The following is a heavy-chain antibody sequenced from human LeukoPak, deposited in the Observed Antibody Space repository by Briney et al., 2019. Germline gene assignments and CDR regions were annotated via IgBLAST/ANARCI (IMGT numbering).Heavy chain of an antibody. CDR1: GFTFSRYN. CDR2: ISGRSSYI. V-gene: IGHV3-21*01. J-gene: IGHJ6*03. Sequence: GGSLRLSCEGSGFTFSRYNMNWFRQAPGKGLKRVSSISGRSSYIFYADSVKGRFTISRDNAESSLYLQMNSLRAEDTAVYYCARDAQWLVPEGYYYYMDVWGKGTTVTVSS. CDR3: ARDAQWLVPEGYYYYMDV. D-gene: IGHD6-19*01.